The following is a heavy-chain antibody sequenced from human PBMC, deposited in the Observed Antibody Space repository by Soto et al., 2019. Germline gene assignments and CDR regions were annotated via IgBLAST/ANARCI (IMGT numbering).Heavy chain of an antibody. CDR1: GYTFSDYY. CDR3: ARTSPHCSSTSCSIAALSY. V-gene: IGHV1-2*04. D-gene: IGHD2-2*01. Sequence: ASVKVSCKASGYTFSDYYIHWVRQAHGQGLEWMGWINPNSGGKKYEPKLQVWVTMTRDTASSTAYMELSRLRSDDTAVYYCARTSPHCSSTSCSIAALSYWGQGTLVTVSS. CDR2: INPNSGGK. J-gene: IGHJ4*02.